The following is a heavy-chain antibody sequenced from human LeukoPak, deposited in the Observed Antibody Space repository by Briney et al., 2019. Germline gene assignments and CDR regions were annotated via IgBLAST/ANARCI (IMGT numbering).Heavy chain of an antibody. V-gene: IGHV1-18*01. CDR1: GYRFTNYG. J-gene: IGHJ2*01. Sequence: GASVKVSFKASGYRFTNYGISWVRQAPGQGLQWMGWISGYDGSTQSAHNFKGRVRMSRDTSATTAYMVLTSLRLDDSGIYYCARDTWDRDTSAHFDLWGRGTLVAVSS. CDR2: ISGYDGST. CDR3: ARDTWDRDTSAHFDL. D-gene: IGHD1-26*01.